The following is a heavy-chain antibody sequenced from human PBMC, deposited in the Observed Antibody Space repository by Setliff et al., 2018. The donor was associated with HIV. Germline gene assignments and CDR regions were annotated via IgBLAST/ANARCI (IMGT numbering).Heavy chain of an antibody. V-gene: IGHV1-69*02. CDR3: ARCGAGEWHLYMDV. CDR1: GGTFSSHT. J-gene: IGHJ6*03. CDR2: SIPILGIG. Sequence: ASVKVSCKASGGTFSSHTINWVRRAPGQGLEWMGRSIPILGIGNDEQAQKFKGRVTFTADKSTSTVYMELSSLRSEDTAVYYCARCGAGEWHLYMDVWGKGTAVTVSS. D-gene: IGHD3-16*01.